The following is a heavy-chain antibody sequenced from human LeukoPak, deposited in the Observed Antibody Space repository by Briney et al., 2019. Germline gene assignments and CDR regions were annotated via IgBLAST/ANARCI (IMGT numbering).Heavy chain of an antibody. Sequence: GESLKISCKGSGYSFTSYCIGWVRQMPGKGLEWMGIIYPGDSDTRYSPSFQGQVSISADKSISTAYLQWSSLKASDTAIYYCARQAPLAGSYRGWFDPWGQGTLVTVSS. CDR2: IYPGDSDT. CDR1: GYSFTSYC. V-gene: IGHV5-51*01. D-gene: IGHD3-9*01. CDR3: ARQAPLAGSYRGWFDP. J-gene: IGHJ5*02.